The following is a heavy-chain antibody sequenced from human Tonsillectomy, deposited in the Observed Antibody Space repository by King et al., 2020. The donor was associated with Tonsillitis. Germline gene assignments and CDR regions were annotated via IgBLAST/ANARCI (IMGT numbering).Heavy chain of an antibody. V-gene: IGHV3-23*04. CDR3: AKFRRVRSLDGFDY. J-gene: IGHJ4*02. D-gene: IGHD1-1*01. CDR2: ISGSGDRT. CDR1: RFTFSSYA. Sequence: VQLVESGGGLVQPGGSLRLSCAASRFTFSSYAMSWVRQAPGKGLEWVSGISGSGDRTYYSDSVKGRFTISRDNSKNTLYLQMNSLRSEDTAVYHCAKFRRVRSLDGFDYWGQGTLVTVSS.